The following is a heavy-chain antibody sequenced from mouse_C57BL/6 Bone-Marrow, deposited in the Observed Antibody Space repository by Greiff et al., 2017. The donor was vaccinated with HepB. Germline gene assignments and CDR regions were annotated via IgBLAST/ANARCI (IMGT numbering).Heavy chain of an antibody. CDR1: GFTFSDYY. Sequence: EVQRVESGGGLVQPGGSLKLSCAASGFTFSDYYMYWVRQTPEKRLEWVAYISNGGGSTYYPDTVKGRFTISRDNAKNTLYLQMSRLKSEDTAMYYCARRDSSGYLGGVWGTGTTVTVSS. V-gene: IGHV5-12*01. CDR2: ISNGGGST. J-gene: IGHJ1*03. CDR3: ARRDSSGYLGGV. D-gene: IGHD3-2*02.